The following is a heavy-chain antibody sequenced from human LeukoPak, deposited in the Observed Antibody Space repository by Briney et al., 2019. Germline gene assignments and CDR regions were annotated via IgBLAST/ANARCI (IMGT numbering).Heavy chain of an antibody. J-gene: IGHJ6*02. Sequence: PSETLSLTCTVSGGSISSYYWSWIRQPPGKGLEWIGYIYYSGSTNYNPSLKSRVTMSVDTSKNQFSLKLSSVTAADTAVYYCAREEPGYYYYGMDVWGQGTTVTVSS. V-gene: IGHV4-59*12. CDR1: GGSISSYY. CDR3: AREEPGYYYYGMDV. CDR2: IYYSGST. D-gene: IGHD1-26*01.